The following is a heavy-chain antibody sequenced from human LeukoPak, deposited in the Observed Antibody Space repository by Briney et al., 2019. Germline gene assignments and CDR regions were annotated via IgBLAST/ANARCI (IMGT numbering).Heavy chain of an antibody. CDR1: GITFSNAW. D-gene: IGHD6-19*01. V-gene: IGHV3-21*01. CDR3: ARFETVAVKVLDY. CDR2: FSSGSDHI. J-gene: IGHJ4*02. Sequence: GGSLRLSCAASGITFSNAWMNWVRQAPGKGLEWVSSFSSGSDHILYADSVKGRFTISRDNAKNLLYLQMNSLRDEDTAVYYCARFETVAVKVLDYWGQGTLVSVSS.